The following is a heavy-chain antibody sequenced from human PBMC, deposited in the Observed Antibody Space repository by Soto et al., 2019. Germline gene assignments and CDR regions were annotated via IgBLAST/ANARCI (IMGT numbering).Heavy chain of an antibody. J-gene: IGHJ4*02. CDR1: GGTFSSYA. V-gene: IGHV1-69*06. Sequence: VASVKVSCKASGGTFSSYAISWVRQAPGQGLEWMGGIIPIFGTANYAQKFQGRVTITADKSTSTAYMELSSLRSEDTAVYYCASPTRPPMSGYSYGSHQSAYFDYWGQGTLVTVSS. CDR3: ASPTRPPMSGYSYGSHQSAYFDY. D-gene: IGHD5-18*01. CDR2: IIPIFGTA.